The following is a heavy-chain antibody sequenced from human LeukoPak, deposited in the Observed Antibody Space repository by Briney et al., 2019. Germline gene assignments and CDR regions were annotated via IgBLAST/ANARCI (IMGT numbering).Heavy chain of an antibody. CDR1: GGSFSGYY. D-gene: IGHD2-2*01. J-gene: IGHJ6*02. Sequence: KPSETLSLTCAVYGGSFSGYYWSWIRQPPGKGLEWIGEINHSGSTNYNPSLKSRVTISVDTSKNQFSLKLSSVTAADTAVYYCARGLYCSSTSCYANYYYYGMDVWGQGTTVTVPS. CDR2: INHSGST. CDR3: ARGLYCSSTSCYANYYYYGMDV. V-gene: IGHV4-34*01.